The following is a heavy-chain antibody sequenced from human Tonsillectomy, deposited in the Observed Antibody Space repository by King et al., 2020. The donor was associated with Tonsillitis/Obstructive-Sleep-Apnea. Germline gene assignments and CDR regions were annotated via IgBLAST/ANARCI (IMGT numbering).Heavy chain of an antibody. Sequence: QLVQSGAEVKKPGESLKISCKASGYHFTTYWIDWVRQMPGKGLEWMGMIYPGDSDTKYSPSFQGPVTISADKSISTAYLQWSSLKASDTAMYYCARRGAGYNLYSFDIWGQGTMVTVSP. J-gene: IGHJ3*02. CDR2: IYPGDSDT. D-gene: IGHD5-24*01. CDR1: GYHFTTYW. V-gene: IGHV5-51*01. CDR3: ARRGAGYNLYSFDI.